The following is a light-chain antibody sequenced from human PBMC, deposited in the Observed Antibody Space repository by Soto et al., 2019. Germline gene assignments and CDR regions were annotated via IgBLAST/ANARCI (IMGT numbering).Light chain of an antibody. CDR1: QSVDSY. V-gene: IGKV3-11*01. CDR3: QLRSFWHPRVFT. J-gene: IGKJ3*01. CDR2: NAS. Sequence: EIVLTQSPATLSLSPGERATLSCRASQSVDSYLAWYQQKPGQAPRLLIYNASNRATGIPARFSGSGSGTDFTLTSSSLEPEDFAVYYGQLRSFWHPRVFTFGPGTKVDIK.